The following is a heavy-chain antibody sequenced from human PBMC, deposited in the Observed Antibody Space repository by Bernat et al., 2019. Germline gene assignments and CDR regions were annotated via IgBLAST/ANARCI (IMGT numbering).Heavy chain of an antibody. J-gene: IGHJ4*02. CDR2: ISGSGGST. CDR1: GFTFSSYA. Sequence: EVQLLESGGGLVQPGGSLRLSCAASGFTFSSYAMSWVRQAPGKGLEWVSAISGSGGSTYYADSVKGRFTISRDNSKNTLYLQMNSLRAEDTAVYYCAKASHYYGSGSYWDYFDYWGQGTLVTVSA. CDR3: AKASHYYGSGSYWDYFDY. V-gene: IGHV3-23*01. D-gene: IGHD3-10*01.